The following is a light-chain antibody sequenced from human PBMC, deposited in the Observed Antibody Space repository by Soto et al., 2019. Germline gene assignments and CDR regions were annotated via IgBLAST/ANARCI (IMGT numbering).Light chain of an antibody. CDR3: QQYGSSSRT. Sequence: PGNRATLSCRASQSVDSYLVWYQQKPGQAPRLLIYGASSRATGIPDRFSGSGSGTDFTLTISRLEPEDFAVYYCQQYGSSSRTFGQGTKVDIK. CDR2: GAS. V-gene: IGKV3-20*01. CDR1: QSVDSY. J-gene: IGKJ1*01.